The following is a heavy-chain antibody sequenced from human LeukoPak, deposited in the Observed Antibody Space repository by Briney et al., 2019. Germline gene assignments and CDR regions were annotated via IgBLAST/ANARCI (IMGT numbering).Heavy chain of an antibody. V-gene: IGHV4-59*08. Sequence: SETLSLTCTVSGGSIRSYYWSWIRQPPGRGLEWIGYMHHSGSTKHNPYLKSRVTISVDTSKSQFSLKLSSVTAADTAVYYCARHAAVEGSSGWSPLWWFDPWGQGTLVTVSS. J-gene: IGHJ5*02. CDR3: ARHAAVEGSSGWSPLWWFDP. CDR2: MHHSGST. D-gene: IGHD6-19*01. CDR1: GGSIRSYY.